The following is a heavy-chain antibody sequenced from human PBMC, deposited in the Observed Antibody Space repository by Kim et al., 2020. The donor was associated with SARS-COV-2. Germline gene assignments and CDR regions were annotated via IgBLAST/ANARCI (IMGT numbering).Heavy chain of an antibody. CDR1: GFTFSSYG. CDR2: IWYHGSNK. J-gene: IGHJ6*02. CDR3: ARDHRSWLWKQPYGMDV. Sequence: GGSLRLSCAASGFTFSSYGMHWVRQAPGKGMEWVAVIWYHGSNKYYADSVKGRFTISRDNSKNTLYLQMNSLRAEDTAVYYCARDHRSWLWKQPYGMDVWGQGTTVTVSS. V-gene: IGHV3-33*01. D-gene: IGHD1-26*01.